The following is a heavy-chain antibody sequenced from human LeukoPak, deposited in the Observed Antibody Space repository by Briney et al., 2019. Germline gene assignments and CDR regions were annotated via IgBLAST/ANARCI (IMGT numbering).Heavy chain of an antibody. CDR1: GGSIINSGYY. V-gene: IGHV4-39*01. CDR2: IYYTVNS. J-gene: IGHJ4*02. D-gene: IGHD6-6*01. Sequence: SETLSLTCTVSGGSIINSGYYWGWIRQPPGQGLEWIANIYYTVNSNYNSSLKSRITISVDTSRNQFSLKLTSVTAADTAVYFCARYSSTWAFDYWGQGSLVTVSS. CDR3: ARYSSTWAFDY.